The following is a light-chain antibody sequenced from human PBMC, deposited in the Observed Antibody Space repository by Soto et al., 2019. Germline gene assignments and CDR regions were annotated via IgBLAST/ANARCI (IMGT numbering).Light chain of an antibody. J-gene: IGLJ2*01. V-gene: IGLV2-14*01. Sequence: QSALTQPASVSGSPGQSITISCTGTSNDIGGYNYVSWYQQHPGKAPQLMIYEVTNRPSGVSTRFSGSKSGNTASLTISGLQAGDEADYYCSSHASSGTHVVFGGGTKLTVL. CDR1: SNDIGGYNY. CDR3: SSHASSGTHVV. CDR2: EVT.